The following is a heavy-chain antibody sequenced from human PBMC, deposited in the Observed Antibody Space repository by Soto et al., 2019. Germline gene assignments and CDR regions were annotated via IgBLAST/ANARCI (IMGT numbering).Heavy chain of an antibody. CDR1: RFTFTTYG. Sequence: GGSLRLSCAASRFTFTTYGMHWVRQAPGKGLEWVAAIWYDGSNKFYADSVEGRFTISRDNSKNTLYLQMNSLRAEDTAIYYCARDQYDTSGYYDAFDIWGQGTMVTVSS. D-gene: IGHD3-22*01. J-gene: IGHJ3*02. CDR3: ARDQYDTSGYYDAFDI. V-gene: IGHV3-33*01. CDR2: IWYDGSNK.